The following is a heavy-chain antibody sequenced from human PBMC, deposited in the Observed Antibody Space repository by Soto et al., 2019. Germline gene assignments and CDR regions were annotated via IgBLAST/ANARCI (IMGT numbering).Heavy chain of an antibody. CDR1: GYTLTDYY. J-gene: IGHJ6*02. CDR3: ARDQSPSSGWPGMDV. Sequence: ASGKVSCKASGYTLTDYYMHWVRQAPGQGLEWMGWINPNSGGTNYAQKFQGRVTMTRDTSISTAYMELNRLRSDDTAVYYCARDQSPSSGWPGMDVWGQGTTVTVSS. V-gene: IGHV1-2*02. D-gene: IGHD6-19*01. CDR2: INPNSGGT.